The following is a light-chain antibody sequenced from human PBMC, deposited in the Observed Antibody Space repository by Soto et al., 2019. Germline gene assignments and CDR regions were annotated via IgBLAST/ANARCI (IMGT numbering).Light chain of an antibody. CDR2: LGS. CDR1: QSLLQSNGYNY. CDR3: LQAPQTPPYT. Sequence: VMTQSPLSLPVTPGESASISCRSSQSLLQSNGYNYVDWYLQKPGQSPQLLIYLGSVRAGGDPDRFSGSGSCTDFTLKITRMVAEDVGVYCGLQAPQTPPYTFGQGTRVEIK. V-gene: IGKV2-28*01. J-gene: IGKJ2*01.